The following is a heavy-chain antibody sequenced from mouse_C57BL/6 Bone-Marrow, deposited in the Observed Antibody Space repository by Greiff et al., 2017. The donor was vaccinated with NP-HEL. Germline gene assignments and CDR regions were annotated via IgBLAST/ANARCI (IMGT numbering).Heavy chain of an antibody. Sequence: EVQLQQSGAELVRPGASVKLSCTASGFNIKDDYMHWVKQRPEQGLEWIGWIDPENGDTEYASEFQGKATMTADTSSNTAYLQLSSLTSEDTAVYYCTTGYDSPYAMDYWGQGTSVTVSS. CDR3: TTGYDSPYAMDY. CDR2: IDPENGDT. D-gene: IGHD2-4*01. CDR1: GFNIKDDY. V-gene: IGHV14-4*01. J-gene: IGHJ4*01.